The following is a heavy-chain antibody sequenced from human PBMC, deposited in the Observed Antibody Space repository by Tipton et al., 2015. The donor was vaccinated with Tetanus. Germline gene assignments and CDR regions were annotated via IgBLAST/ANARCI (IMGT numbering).Heavy chain of an antibody. D-gene: IGHD4-17*01. CDR1: GYTFTGYD. CDR3: ARTYGDFDY. J-gene: IGHJ4*02. V-gene: IGHV1-18*01. Sequence: QLVQSGAEVKRPGASVKVSCKSSGYTFTGYDVSWVRQAPGQGLEWMGWISVYNGNTNYAQNLQDRVTMTTDTPRSTAYMELSSLRSEDSAVYYCARTYGDFDYWGQGTLVTVSS. CDR2: ISVYNGNT.